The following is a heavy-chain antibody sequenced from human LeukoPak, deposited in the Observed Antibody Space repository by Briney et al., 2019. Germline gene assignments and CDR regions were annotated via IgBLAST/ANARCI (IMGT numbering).Heavy chain of an antibody. CDR3: AGCSSGWSPYYYYMDV. D-gene: IGHD6-19*01. CDR1: GYSISSGYY. Sequence: SETLSLTCAVSGYSISSGYYWGWIRQPPGQGLEWIGSIYHSGSTYYNPSIKSRVTISVDTSKNQFSLKLSSVTAADTAVYYCAGCSSGWSPYYYYMDVWGKGTTVTVSS. CDR2: IYHSGST. J-gene: IGHJ6*03. V-gene: IGHV4-38-2*01.